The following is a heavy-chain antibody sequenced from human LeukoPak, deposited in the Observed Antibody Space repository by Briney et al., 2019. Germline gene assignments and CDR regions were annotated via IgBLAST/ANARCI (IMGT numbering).Heavy chain of an antibody. CDR3: ARDVGNTSEDY. J-gene: IGHJ4*02. D-gene: IGHD1-26*01. CDR1: GGSMSSSHW. Sequence: SETLSLTCAVSGGSMSSSHWWSWVRQPPGKGLEWIGEIYPSGSTNYNPSLKSRVTISVDKSKNQFSLKLSSVTAADTAVYYCARDVGNTSEDYWGQGTLVTVSS. V-gene: IGHV4-4*02. CDR2: IYPSGST.